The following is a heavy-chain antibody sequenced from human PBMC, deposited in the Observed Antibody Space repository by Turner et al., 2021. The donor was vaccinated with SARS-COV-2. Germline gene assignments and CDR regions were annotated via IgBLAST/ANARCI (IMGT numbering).Heavy chain of an antibody. D-gene: IGHD3-10*01. Sequence: EVQLLESGGGLVQPGGSLRLPCAASGFTFRSYAMSWVRQAPGKGLGWVSAISGSGGSTYYADSVKSRVTISRDNSKNTLYLQMNSLRAKDTAVYYCAKVATSGSAFDIWGQETMVTVSS. CDR2: ISGSGGST. CDR3: AKVATSGSAFDI. V-gene: IGHV3-23*01. J-gene: IGHJ3*02. CDR1: GFTFRSYA.